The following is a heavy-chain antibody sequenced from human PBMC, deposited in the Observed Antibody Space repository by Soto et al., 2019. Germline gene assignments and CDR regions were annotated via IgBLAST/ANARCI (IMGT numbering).Heavy chain of an antibody. V-gene: IGHV5-10-1*01. CDR1: GYSFTSYW. CDR3: ALQNSNYDYYYYGMDV. Sequence: GESLKISCKGSGYSFTSYWISWVRQMPGKGLEWMGRIDPSDSYTNYSPSFQGHVTISADKSISTAYLQWSSLKASDTAMYYCALQNSNYDYYYYGMDVLGQGTTVTVSS. J-gene: IGHJ6*02. D-gene: IGHD4-4*01. CDR2: IDPSDSYT.